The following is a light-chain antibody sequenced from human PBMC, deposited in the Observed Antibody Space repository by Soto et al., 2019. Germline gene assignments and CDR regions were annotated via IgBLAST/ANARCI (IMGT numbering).Light chain of an antibody. J-gene: IGKJ5*01. CDR1: QSVSSSY. Sequence: ELVLTQSPGTLSLSPGERATLSCRASQSVSSSYLAWYQQKPGQAPRLLIYDASNRATGIPARFSGSGSGTDFTLTISSLEPEDFAVYYCQQRSNWPLTFGQGTRLEIK. CDR3: QQRSNWPLT. V-gene: IGKV3D-20*02. CDR2: DAS.